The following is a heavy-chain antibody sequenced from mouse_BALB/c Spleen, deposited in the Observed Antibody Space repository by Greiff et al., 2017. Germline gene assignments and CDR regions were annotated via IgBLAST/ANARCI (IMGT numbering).Heavy chain of an antibody. J-gene: IGHJ3*01. CDR2: IWGDGST. V-gene: IGHV2-6-7*01. CDR1: GFSLNGYG. Sequence: VKLVESGPGLVAPSQSLSITCTVSGFSLNGYGVNWVRQPPGKGLEWLGMIWGDGSTDYNSALKSRLSISKDNSKSQVFLKMNSLQTDDTARYYCARDSWFAYWGQGTLVTVSA. CDR3: ARDSWFAY.